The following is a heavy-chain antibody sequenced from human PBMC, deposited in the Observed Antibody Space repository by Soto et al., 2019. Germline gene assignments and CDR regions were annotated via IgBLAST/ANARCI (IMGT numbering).Heavy chain of an antibody. Sequence: SVKVSCKASGGTFSSYAISWVRQAPGQGLEWMGGIIPIFGTANYAQKFQGRVTITADESTSTAYMELSSLRSEDTAVYYCARVFKSSSWYESEYFQHWGQGTLVTVSS. CDR3: ARVFKSSSWYESEYFQH. CDR1: GGTFSSYA. V-gene: IGHV1-69*13. D-gene: IGHD6-13*01. J-gene: IGHJ1*01. CDR2: IIPIFGTA.